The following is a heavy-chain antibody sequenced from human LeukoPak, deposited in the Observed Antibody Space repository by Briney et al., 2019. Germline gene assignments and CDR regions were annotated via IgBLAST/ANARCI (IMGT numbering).Heavy chain of an antibody. V-gene: IGHV3-33*01. Sequence: GGSLTLSCAASGFTFSSFGMHWVRQAPGKGLEWVAVIWYDASDRYYADSVKGRFTISRDNSKNTLFLQMNSLRDDDTAVYYCVRGVGVSRFNYFDPWGQGTLVVVSS. CDR1: GFTFSSFG. D-gene: IGHD5-24*01. J-gene: IGHJ5*02. CDR2: IWYDASDR. CDR3: VRGVGVSRFNYFDP.